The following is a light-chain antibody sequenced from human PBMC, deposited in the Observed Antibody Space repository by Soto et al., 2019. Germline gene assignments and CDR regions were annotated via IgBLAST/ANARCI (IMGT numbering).Light chain of an antibody. CDR2: AES. CDR1: QAISTW. V-gene: IGKV1D-12*01. Sequence: DIQMTQSPSSVSASGGDRVTITGRASQAISTWLDWYQQKPGKAPKLLIYAESNLQTGVPSRFSGSGSGTDFTLTISSMQPEDFATYYCQQANSFPRTFGQGTKVEIK. CDR3: QQANSFPRT. J-gene: IGKJ1*01.